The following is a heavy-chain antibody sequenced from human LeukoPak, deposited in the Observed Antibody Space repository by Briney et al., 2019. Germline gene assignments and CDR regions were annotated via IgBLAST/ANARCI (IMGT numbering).Heavy chain of an antibody. CDR2: INGDGGRA. CDR1: GFTFTGYA. CDR3: AKDPTTVTTKWFVSAFDI. V-gene: IGHV3-64*04. Sequence: GGSLRLSCSASGFTFTGYAMHWVRQAPGKGLEHVSGINGDGGRAYYVDSVRDKFTISRDNSKNTLYLQMNSLRAEDTAVYYCAKDPTTVTTKWFVSAFDIWGQGTMVTVSS. J-gene: IGHJ3*02. D-gene: IGHD4-17*01.